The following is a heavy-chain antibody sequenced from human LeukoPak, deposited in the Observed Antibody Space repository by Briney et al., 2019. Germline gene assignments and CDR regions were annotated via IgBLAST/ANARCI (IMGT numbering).Heavy chain of an antibody. D-gene: IGHD5-18*01. V-gene: IGHV1-69*13. Sequence: SVKVSCKASGHIFSNSGISWVRQAPGQGLEWMGGIIPIFGSANYAQKFQGRVTITADESTSTAYMELSSLRSEDTAVYYCAGDHAYNYDFDYWGQGTLVTVSS. J-gene: IGHJ4*02. CDR3: AGDHAYNYDFDY. CDR1: GHIFSNSG. CDR2: IIPIFGSA.